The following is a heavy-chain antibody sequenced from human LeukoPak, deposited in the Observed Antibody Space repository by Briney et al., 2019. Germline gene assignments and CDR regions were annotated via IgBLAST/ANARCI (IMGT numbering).Heavy chain of an antibody. Sequence: SETLSLTCAVYGGSFSGYYWSWIRQPPGKGLEWIGEINHSGSTNYSPSLKSRVTISVDTSKNQFSLKLSSVTAADTAVYYCARLSGSWYLRGYYYMDVWGKGTTVTISS. J-gene: IGHJ6*03. CDR3: ARLSGSWYLRGYYYMDV. D-gene: IGHD6-13*01. CDR1: GGSFSGYY. CDR2: INHSGST. V-gene: IGHV4-34*01.